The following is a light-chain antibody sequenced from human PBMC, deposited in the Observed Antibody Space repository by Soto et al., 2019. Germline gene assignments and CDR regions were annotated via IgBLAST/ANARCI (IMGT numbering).Light chain of an antibody. V-gene: IGKV3D-15*01. CDR2: DAS. J-gene: IGKJ1*01. CDR3: QHYNSYSEA. Sequence: EIVMAEPPGTLSVSPGERATHFCRASQSVSSSLAWYQQKPGQAPRLFIYDASSRATGIPDRFSGSGSGTEFTLTINSLQSDDFATYYCQHYNSYSEAFGQGTKVDIK. CDR1: QSVSSS.